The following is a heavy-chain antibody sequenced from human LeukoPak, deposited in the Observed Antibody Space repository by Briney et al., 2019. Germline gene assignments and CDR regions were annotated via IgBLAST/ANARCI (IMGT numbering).Heavy chain of an antibody. J-gene: IGHJ4*02. D-gene: IGHD2-2*01. Sequence: GGSLRLSCAASGFTFSSYSMNWVRQAPGKGLEWVSSISSSSSYIYYADSVKGRFTISGDSAKNSLYLQMNSLRAEDTAVYYCARLVVVPAAIGTYFDYWGQGTLVTVSS. V-gene: IGHV3-21*01. CDR1: GFTFSSYS. CDR3: ARLVVVPAAIGTYFDY. CDR2: ISSSSSYI.